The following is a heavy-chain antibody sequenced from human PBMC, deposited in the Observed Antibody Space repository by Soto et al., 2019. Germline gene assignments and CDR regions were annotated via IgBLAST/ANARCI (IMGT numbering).Heavy chain of an antibody. CDR1: GFSLSTVGLG. V-gene: IGHV2-5*02. J-gene: IGHJ3*02. Sequence: QITLKESGPPLVKPTQTLTLTCTFSGFSLSTVGLGVGWIRQPPGKALDWLGIIYWDDDKRYSPSLNGRVTFIKDTSKTQVVLTMTNMDTGDTATYFCAHRNSRMFAFDIWGQGTLVTVSS. D-gene: IGHD3-10*02. CDR2: IYWDDDK. CDR3: AHRNSRMFAFDI.